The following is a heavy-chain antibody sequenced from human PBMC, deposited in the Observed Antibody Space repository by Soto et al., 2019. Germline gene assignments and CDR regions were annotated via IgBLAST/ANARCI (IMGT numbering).Heavy chain of an antibody. CDR3: ARDRLGYDFWSGHDY. CDR2: INAGNGNT. Sequence: ASVKVSCKASGYTFTSYAMHWVRQAPGQRLEWMGWINAGNGNTKYSQKFQGRVTITRDTSASTAYMELSSLRSEDTAVYYCARDRLGYDFWSGHDYWGQGTLVTVSS. D-gene: IGHD3-3*01. CDR1: GYTFTSYA. V-gene: IGHV1-3*01. J-gene: IGHJ4*02.